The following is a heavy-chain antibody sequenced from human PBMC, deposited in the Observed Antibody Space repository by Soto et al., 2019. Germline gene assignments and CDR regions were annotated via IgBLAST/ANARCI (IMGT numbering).Heavy chain of an antibody. Sequence: QVQLVESGGGVVQPGRSLRLSCAASGFTFSSYGMHWVRQAPDKGLEWVAVIWYDGSNKYYADSVKGRFTISRDNSKNTLYPQMNSLRAEDTAVYYCGRVYSRGGVDYWGQGTLVTVSS. CDR1: GFTFSSYG. CDR3: GRVYSRGGVDY. CDR2: IWYDGSNK. V-gene: IGHV3-33*01. D-gene: IGHD6-13*01. J-gene: IGHJ4*02.